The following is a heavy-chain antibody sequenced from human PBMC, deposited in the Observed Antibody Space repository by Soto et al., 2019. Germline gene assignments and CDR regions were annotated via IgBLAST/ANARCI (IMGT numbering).Heavy chain of an antibody. J-gene: IGHJ4*02. CDR2: IIPLFGTA. Sequence: QVQLVQSGAEVKKPGSSVKVSCKASGGTFSTYAIDWVRQAPGQGLEWMGGIIPLFGTAKYAQNFQGRITITADDSTNTAYMELRSLRSQDTAVYYCARGVHYDSSGYYYFYWGQGTLVTVSS. D-gene: IGHD3-22*01. CDR1: GGTFSTYA. CDR3: ARGVHYDSSGYYYFY. V-gene: IGHV1-69*01.